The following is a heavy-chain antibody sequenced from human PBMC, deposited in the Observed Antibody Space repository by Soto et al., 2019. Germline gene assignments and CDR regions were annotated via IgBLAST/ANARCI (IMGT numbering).Heavy chain of an antibody. V-gene: IGHV3-66*01. D-gene: IGHD2-2*01. Sequence: GGSLRLSCAASGFTVSSYYMSWVRQAPGKGLEWVSVIYREGSADFADSVKGRFTISRDNSKNTLYLQMSSLRAEDTAVYYCARDPSIVLVPAATYYYYYYGMDVWGQGTTVTVSS. CDR1: GFTVSSYY. CDR2: IYREGSA. CDR3: ARDPSIVLVPAATYYYYYYGMDV. J-gene: IGHJ6*02.